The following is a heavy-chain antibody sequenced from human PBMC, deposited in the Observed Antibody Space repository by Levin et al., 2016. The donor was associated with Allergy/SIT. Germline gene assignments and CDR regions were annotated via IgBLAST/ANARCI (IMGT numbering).Heavy chain of an antibody. CDR2: IKQDGSEK. V-gene: IGHV3-7*01. CDR1: GFTFSSYW. D-gene: IGHD3-16*01. Sequence: GESLKISCAASGFTFSSYWMTWVRQAPGKGLEWVANIKQDGSEKYYVDSVKGRFTISRDNAKNTLYLQMNSLRAEDTAVYYCATGLGQYFDLWGRGTLVTVSS. J-gene: IGHJ2*01. CDR3: ATGLGQYFDL.